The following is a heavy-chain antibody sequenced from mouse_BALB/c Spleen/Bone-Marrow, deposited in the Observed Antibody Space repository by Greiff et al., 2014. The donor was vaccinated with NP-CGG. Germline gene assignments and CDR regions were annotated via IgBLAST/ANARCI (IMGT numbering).Heavy chain of an antibody. D-gene: IGHD3-1*01. CDR3: AGRGAFRATSNAMDY. CDR1: AYTFTDYT. J-gene: IGHJ4*01. V-gene: IGHV1-4*01. CDR2: INPSSGYT. Sequence: VQLQQSGAELARPGASVKMSCKASAYTFTDYTVHWVKQRPGQGLEWIGYINPSSGYTNYNQIFKDKATLTADKSSSTAYMQLSSLTSENSAVYYGAGRGAFRATSNAMDYWGQGNSVTVSS.